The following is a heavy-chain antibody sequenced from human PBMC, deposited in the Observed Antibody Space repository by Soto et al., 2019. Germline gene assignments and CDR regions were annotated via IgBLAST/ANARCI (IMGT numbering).Heavy chain of an antibody. Sequence: SETLSLTCTVSGGSITGYYWSWIRQSPRKGLEWIGNIHYSGSTNYNPSLKSRVTISVDTSKTQFSLKLTSATAADTAVYYCSREGAFGDTPWGQGTLVTVSS. CDR2: IHYSGST. CDR3: SREGAFGDTP. V-gene: IGHV4-59*01. D-gene: IGHD4-17*01. J-gene: IGHJ5*02. CDR1: GGSITGYY.